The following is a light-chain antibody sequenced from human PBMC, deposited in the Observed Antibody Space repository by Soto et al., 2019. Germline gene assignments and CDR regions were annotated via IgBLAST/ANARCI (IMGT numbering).Light chain of an antibody. CDR2: GAS. CDR1: QRVDDSH. Sequence: EIVLTQSPGTLSLSPGERATLSCRASQRVDDSHLAWYQLRPGQAPRLLIYGASTRATGIPDRFSGSGSGTDFSLTIRGLKPEDFAVYYCHQYGISPFGGGTKVDI. V-gene: IGKV3-20*01. CDR3: HQYGISP. J-gene: IGKJ4*01.